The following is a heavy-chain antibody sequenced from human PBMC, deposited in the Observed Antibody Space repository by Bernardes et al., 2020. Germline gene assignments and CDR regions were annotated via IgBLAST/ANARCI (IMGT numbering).Heavy chain of an antibody. CDR3: SRGGRGYCSSTSCLYYMDV. D-gene: IGHD2-2*01. Sequence: GGSLRLSCAVSRFTFSSYAMSWVRQAPGKGLEWVSTISDSGSTYYADSVKGRFTISRDNSKNAPYLQMNSLRAKDTAVYYCSRGGRGYCSSTSCLYYMDVWGKGTTVIVSS. CDR1: RFTFSSYA. CDR2: ISDSGST. J-gene: IGHJ6*03. V-gene: IGHV3-23*01.